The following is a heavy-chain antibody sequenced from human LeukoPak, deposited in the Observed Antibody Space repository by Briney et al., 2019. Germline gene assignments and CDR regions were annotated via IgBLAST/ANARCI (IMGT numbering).Heavy chain of an antibody. CDR3: ARVTYGSGTYGAFDY. CDR2: ISYDGSNK. D-gene: IGHD3-10*01. Sequence: LPGGSLRLSCAASGFTFSSYAMHWVRQAPGKGLEWVAVISYDGSNKYYADSVKGRFTISRDNSKNTLYLQMNSLRAEDTAVYYCARVTYGSGTYGAFDYWGQGTLVTVSS. J-gene: IGHJ4*02. V-gene: IGHV3-30*04. CDR1: GFTFSSYA.